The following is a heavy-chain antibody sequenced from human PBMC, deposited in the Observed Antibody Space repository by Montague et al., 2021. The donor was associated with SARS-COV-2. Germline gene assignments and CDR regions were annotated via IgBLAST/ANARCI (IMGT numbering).Heavy chain of an antibody. V-gene: IGHV4-34*01. CDR3: ARGRRPVVVPGAGPRGRAFDI. J-gene: IGHJ3*02. D-gene: IGHD2-2*01. CDR2: VCLSGTT. Sequence: SETLSLTCSIFGWSISNSYWRWIRLTSGHGIDSNGVVCLSGTTIFNPSVKSGVAISEDTSKNPFFLRLNSVTAADMAVYYCARGRRPVVVPGAGPRGRAFDIGGQGTMVTVSS. CDR1: GWSISNSY.